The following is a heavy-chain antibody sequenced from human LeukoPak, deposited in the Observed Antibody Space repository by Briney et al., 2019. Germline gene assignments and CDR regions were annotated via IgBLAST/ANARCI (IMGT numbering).Heavy chain of an antibody. CDR1: GFTFSSFG. CDR2: ISYDGSNK. Sequence: GGSLRLSCAASGFTFSSFGMHWVRQAQGKGLGWVAVISYDGSNKYYADSVKGRFTISRDNSRNTLYVQMNSLRAEDTALYYCAKGAGVYLEAEIDCWGQGTLVTVSS. V-gene: IGHV3-30*18. D-gene: IGHD1-20*01. CDR3: AKGAGVYLEAEIDC. J-gene: IGHJ4*02.